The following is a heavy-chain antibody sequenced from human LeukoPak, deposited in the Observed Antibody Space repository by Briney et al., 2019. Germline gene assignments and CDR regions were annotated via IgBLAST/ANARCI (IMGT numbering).Heavy chain of an antibody. D-gene: IGHD3-10*01. CDR1: GFTFSSYN. J-gene: IGHJ4*02. V-gene: IGHV3-21*04. CDR2: ISSSSSYI. CDR3: AGEWGMMVRGVIISARRYFDY. Sequence: GGSLRLSCAASGFTFSSYNMNWVRQAPGRGLEWVSSISSSSSYIYYADSLKGRFTISRDNAKNSLYLQMNRLRAEDTAVYYCAGEWGMMVRGVIISARRYFDYWGQGTLVTVSS.